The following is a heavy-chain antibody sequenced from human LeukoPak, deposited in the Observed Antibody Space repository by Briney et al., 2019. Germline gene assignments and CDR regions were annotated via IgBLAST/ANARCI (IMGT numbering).Heavy chain of an antibody. CDR1: GFIFSSHA. J-gene: IGHJ4*02. CDR3: AKDPGATVTTDY. D-gene: IGHD4-11*01. V-gene: IGHV3-23*01. Sequence: GGSLRLSCAASGFIFSSHAMSWVRQAPGKGLEWVSAITGSGSSTYYADSVKGRFTTSRDNSKNTLYLQMNSLRAEDTAVYYCAKDPGATVTTDYWGQGTLVTVSS. CDR2: ITGSGSST.